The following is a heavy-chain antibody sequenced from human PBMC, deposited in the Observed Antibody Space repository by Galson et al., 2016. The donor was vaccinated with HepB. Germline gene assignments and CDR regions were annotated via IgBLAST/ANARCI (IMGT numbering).Heavy chain of an antibody. CDR3: AKRHEYCPAVGCSVDY. V-gene: IGHV3-30*18. D-gene: IGHD2/OR15-2a*01. CDR1: GFTFSNYG. CDR2: DSMDGRRK. Sequence: SLRLSCAASGFTFSNYGMHWVRQAPAKGLEWAAADSMDGRRKFYADSVKGRFTISRDNSNNMLFLQMSSLRADDTAVYYCAKRHEYCPAVGCSVDYWGQGTLVSVSS. J-gene: IGHJ4*02.